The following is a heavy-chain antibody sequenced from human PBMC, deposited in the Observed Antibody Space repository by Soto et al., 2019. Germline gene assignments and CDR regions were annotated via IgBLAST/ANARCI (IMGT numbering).Heavy chain of an antibody. D-gene: IGHD1-1*01. CDR2: IDWDDDK. Sequence: ESGPTLVNPTQTLTLTCTFSGFSLSTSGMCVSWIRQPPGKALEWLARIDWDDDKYYSTSLKTRLTISKDTSKNQVVLTMTNMDPVDTATYYCARIRNTSYYYYMDVWGKGTTVTVSS. CDR3: ARIRNTSYYYYMDV. J-gene: IGHJ6*03. V-gene: IGHV2-70*11. CDR1: GFSLSTSGMC.